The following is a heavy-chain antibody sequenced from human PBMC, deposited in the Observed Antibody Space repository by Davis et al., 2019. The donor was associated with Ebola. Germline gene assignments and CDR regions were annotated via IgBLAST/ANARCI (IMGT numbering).Heavy chain of an antibody. V-gene: IGHV3-7*03. CDR1: GFTFSSYW. Sequence: GESLKISCAASGFTFSSYWMSWVRQAPGKGLEWVANIKQDGSEKYYVDSVKGRFTISRDNAKNSLYLQMNSLRAEDTALYYCAQGQGANWFDPWGQGTLVTVSS. CDR2: IKQDGSEK. CDR3: AQGQGANWFDP. J-gene: IGHJ5*02. D-gene: IGHD3-16*01.